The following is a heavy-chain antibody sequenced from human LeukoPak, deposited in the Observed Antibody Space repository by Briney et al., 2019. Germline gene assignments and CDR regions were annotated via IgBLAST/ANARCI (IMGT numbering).Heavy chain of an antibody. CDR2: ISGSGGST. J-gene: IGHJ4*02. CDR1: GFTLSFYS. D-gene: IGHD3-16*02. CDR3: ANRLRLGELSLFSL. V-gene: IGHV3-23*01. Sequence: GGSLRLSCAASGFTLSFYSMSWVRQAPGKGLEWVSAISGSGGSTYYADSVKGRFTISRDNSKNTLYLQMNSLRAEDTAVYYCANRLRLGELSLFSLWGQGTLVTVSS.